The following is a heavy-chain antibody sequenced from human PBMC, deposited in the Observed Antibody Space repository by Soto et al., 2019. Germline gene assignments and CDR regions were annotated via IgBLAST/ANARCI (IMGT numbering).Heavy chain of an antibody. D-gene: IGHD2-2*01. CDR2: IYHSGST. Sequence: SETLSLTCAVSGCSISSGGYSWSWIRQPPGKGLEWVGYIYHSGSTYYNPSLKSRVTISVDRSKNQFSLKLSSVTAADTAVYYCARSGSTVTTLDYWGQGTLVT. CDR1: GCSISSGGYS. J-gene: IGHJ4*02. V-gene: IGHV4-30-2*01. CDR3: ARSGSTVTTLDY.